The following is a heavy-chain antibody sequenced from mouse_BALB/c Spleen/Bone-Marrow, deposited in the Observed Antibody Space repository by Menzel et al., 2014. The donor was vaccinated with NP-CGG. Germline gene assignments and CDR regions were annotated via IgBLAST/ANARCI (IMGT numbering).Heavy chain of an antibody. Sequence: DVKLVESGAELVKPGASVKLSCTASGFNIKDTYMHRVRQRPEQGLEWIGRIDPANGNTKYDPKFQGKATITADTSSNTAYLQLSSLTSEDTAVYYCASYYYGRSSFTYWGQGTLVTVSA. CDR2: IDPANGNT. CDR1: GFNIKDTY. D-gene: IGHD1-1*01. V-gene: IGHV14-3*02. CDR3: ASYYYGRSSFTY. J-gene: IGHJ3*01.